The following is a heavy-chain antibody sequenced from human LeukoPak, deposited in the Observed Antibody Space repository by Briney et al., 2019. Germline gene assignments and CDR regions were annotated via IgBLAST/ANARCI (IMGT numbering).Heavy chain of an antibody. J-gene: IGHJ6*03. V-gene: IGHV1-2*02. D-gene: IGHD6-13*01. Sequence: ASVTVSCKASGYTFTGYYMHWVRQAPGQGLEWMGWINPNSGGTNYAQKFQGRVTMTRDTSISTAYMELSRLRSDDTAVYYCASIAAGYYYYMDVWGKGTTVTISS. CDR2: INPNSGGT. CDR1: GYTFTGYY. CDR3: ASIAAGYYYYMDV.